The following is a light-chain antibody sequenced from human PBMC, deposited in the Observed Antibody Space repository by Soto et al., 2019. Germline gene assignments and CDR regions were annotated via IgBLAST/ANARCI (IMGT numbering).Light chain of an antibody. J-gene: IGLJ3*02. Sequence: QSALTQPASVSGSPGQSITMSCTGTSSDVGGYNYVSWYQQQPGKAPKLMIYEVSNRPSGVSNRFSGSKSGNTASLTISGLQAEDEADYYCSSYTSSSTWVFGGGTKVTVL. CDR2: EVS. V-gene: IGLV2-14*01. CDR3: SSYTSSSTWV. CDR1: SSDVGGYNY.